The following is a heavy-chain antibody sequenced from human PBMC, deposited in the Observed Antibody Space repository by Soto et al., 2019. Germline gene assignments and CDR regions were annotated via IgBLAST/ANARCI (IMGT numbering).Heavy chain of an antibody. CDR2: LFYSGST. Sequence: SETLSLTCTVSGGSVSSGSYYWSWILQPPGKGLEYIGYLFYSGSTNYDPSLKSRVTISVDTPKNQFSLKLTSVTAADTAVYYCARGQAFWTGYYRMPYYFDYWGQGTLVTVSS. D-gene: IGHD3-3*01. CDR1: GGSVSSGSYY. V-gene: IGHV4-61*01. J-gene: IGHJ4*02. CDR3: ARGQAFWTGYYRMPYYFDY.